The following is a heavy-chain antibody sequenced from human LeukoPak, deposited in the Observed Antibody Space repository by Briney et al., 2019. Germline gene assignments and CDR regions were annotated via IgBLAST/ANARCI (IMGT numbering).Heavy chain of an antibody. Sequence: SETLSLTCTVSGDSISSFYWTWIRQPAGKGLEWIGRIYTSGSTNYNPSLKSRVTMSVDTSKNQFSLKLSSVTAADTAVYYCARGRLLGENDYWGQGTLVTVSS. D-gene: IGHD4-17*01. CDR2: IYTSGST. CDR3: ARGRLLGENDY. V-gene: IGHV4-4*07. J-gene: IGHJ4*02. CDR1: GDSISSFY.